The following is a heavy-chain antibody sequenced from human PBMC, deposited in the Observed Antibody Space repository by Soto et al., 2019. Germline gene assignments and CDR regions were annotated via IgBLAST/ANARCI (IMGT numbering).Heavy chain of an antibody. J-gene: IGHJ5*02. CDR1: GGSISSYY. V-gene: IGHV4-59*08. Sequence: PSETLSLTCTVSGGSISSYYWSWIRQPPGKGLEWIGYIYYSGSTNYNPSLKSRVTISVDTSKNQFSLKLSSVTAADTAVYYCARHYDIFPFDPWGQGTLVTVSS. CDR3: ARHYDIFPFDP. CDR2: IYYSGST. D-gene: IGHD3-9*01.